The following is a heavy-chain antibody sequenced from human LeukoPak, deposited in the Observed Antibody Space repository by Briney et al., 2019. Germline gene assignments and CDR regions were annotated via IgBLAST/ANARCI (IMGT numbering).Heavy chain of an antibody. Sequence: PGGSLRLSCAASGFIVSSNYMNWVRQAPGKGLEWVSVIYSGGSTSYADSVKGRFTISRDDSKDTLYRQMKSLRAEDTAVYYCTRWLIYWGQGTLVTVSS. D-gene: IGHD3-10*01. J-gene: IGHJ4*02. CDR3: TRWLIY. CDR2: IYSGGST. V-gene: IGHV3-66*01. CDR1: GFIVSSNY.